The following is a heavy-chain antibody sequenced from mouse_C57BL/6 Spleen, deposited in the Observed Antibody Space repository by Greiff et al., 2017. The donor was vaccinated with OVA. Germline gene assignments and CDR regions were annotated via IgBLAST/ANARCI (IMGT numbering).Heavy chain of an antibody. V-gene: IGHV14-2*01. D-gene: IGHD1-1*01. J-gene: IGHJ4*01. CDR2: IDPEDGET. CDR3: ARIPITTVGNYYYAMDY. Sequence: EVQGVESGAELVKPGASVKLSCTASGFNIKDYYMHWVKQRTEQGLEWIGRIDPEDGETKYAPKFQGKATITADTSSNTAYLQLSSLTSEDTAVYYCARIPITTVGNYYYAMDYWGQGTSVTVSS. CDR1: GFNIKDYY.